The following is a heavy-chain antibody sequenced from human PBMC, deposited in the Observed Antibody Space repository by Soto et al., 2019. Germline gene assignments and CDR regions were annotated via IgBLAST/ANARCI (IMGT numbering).Heavy chain of an antibody. CDR3: ARQVYSSGWYFLS. CDR1: GGSISSSSYY. CDR2: IYYSGST. D-gene: IGHD6-19*01. Sequence: QLQLQESGPGLVKPSETLSLTCTVSGGSISSSSYYWGWIRQPPGKGLEWIGSIYYSGSTYYNPSLKSRVTISVDTSKNQFSLKLSSVTAADTAVYYCARQVYSSGWYFLSWGQGTLVTVSS. J-gene: IGHJ4*02. V-gene: IGHV4-39*01.